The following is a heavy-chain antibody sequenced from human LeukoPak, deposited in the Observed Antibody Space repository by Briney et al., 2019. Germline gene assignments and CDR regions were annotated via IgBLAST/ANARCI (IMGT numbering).Heavy chain of an antibody. CDR3: ARAMTDNYYYGMDV. Sequence: GGSLRLSCAASGFTFDDYGMSWVRQAPGKGLEWVSGINWNGGSIGHADSVKGRFIISRDNAKNSLYLQMNSLRAEDTALYYCARAMTDNYYYGMDVWGQGTTVTVSS. CDR1: GFTFDDYG. J-gene: IGHJ6*02. D-gene: IGHD2-21*02. CDR2: INWNGGSI. V-gene: IGHV3-20*04.